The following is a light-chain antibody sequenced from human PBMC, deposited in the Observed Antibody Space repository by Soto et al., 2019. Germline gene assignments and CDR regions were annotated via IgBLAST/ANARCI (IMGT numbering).Light chain of an antibody. J-gene: IGLJ1*01. CDR1: SSDVGGYNY. CDR2: EVS. V-gene: IGLV2-14*01. Sequence: QSALTQPASVSGSPGQSITISCTGNSSDVGGYNYVSWYQQHPGKAPKVMIYEVSNRPSGVSNRFSASKSGNTASLTISGLQVEDEADYYCSSFTSSGTRVFGTGTKVTVL. CDR3: SSFTSSGTRV.